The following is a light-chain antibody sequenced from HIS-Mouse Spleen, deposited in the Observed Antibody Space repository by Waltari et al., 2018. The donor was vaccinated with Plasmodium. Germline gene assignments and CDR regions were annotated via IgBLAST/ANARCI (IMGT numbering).Light chain of an antibody. CDR2: STN. J-gene: IGLJ2*01. V-gene: IGLV8-61*01. CDR3: VLYMGSGIWV. CDR1: SGHVSTSSY. Sequence: QTVVTQEPSFSVSPGGTVPLTFGLCSGHVSTSSYPTWYQQTPGQAPRTLIYSTNTRSSGVPDRFSGSILGNKAALTITGAQADDESDYYCVLYMGSGIWVFGGGTKLTVL.